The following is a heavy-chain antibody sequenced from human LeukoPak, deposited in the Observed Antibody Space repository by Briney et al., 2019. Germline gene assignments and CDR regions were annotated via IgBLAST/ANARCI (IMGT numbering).Heavy chain of an antibody. V-gene: IGHV4-31*11. CDR1: GGSISSGGYY. J-gene: IGHJ4*02. D-gene: IGHD3-10*01. CDR3: AREGFGSGSPRFDY. CDR2: IYYSGST. Sequence: PSQTLSLTSAVSGGSISSGGYYWSWIRQHPGRGLEWLGSIYYSGSTNYNPSLKSRITISLDTSKNQFSLQLTSVTAADTAVYYCAREGFGSGSPRFDYWGQGTLVTVST.